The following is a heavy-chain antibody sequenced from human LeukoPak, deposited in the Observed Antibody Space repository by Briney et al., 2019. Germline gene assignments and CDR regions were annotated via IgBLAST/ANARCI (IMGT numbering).Heavy chain of an antibody. V-gene: IGHV4-59*01. CDR2: IYYSGST. CDR3: ARTIEYSSSSGYYYYYMDV. Sequence: SETLSHTCSVSGGSINSNYWSWIRQPPGKGLEWIGYIYYSGSTNYNPSLKSRVTISIDTSKEQFSLKLSSVTAADTAVYYCARTIEYSSSSGYYYYYMDVWGKGTTVTVSS. CDR1: GGSINSNY. J-gene: IGHJ6*03. D-gene: IGHD6-6*01.